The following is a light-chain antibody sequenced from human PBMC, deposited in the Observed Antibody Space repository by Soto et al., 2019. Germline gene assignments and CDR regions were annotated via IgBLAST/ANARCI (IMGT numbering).Light chain of an antibody. CDR3: QQYDSDVFS. V-gene: IGKV1-5*01. J-gene: IGKJ4*01. CDR1: QSVRDW. Sequence: DIHMTQSPSALSASVGDSVTITCRASQSVRDWLAWYQQKPGKAPKLLMYDVSTLEGGVPSRFSGSGSGTEFTLTLNNLQPDDFATYFCQQYDSDVFSFGGGTKVEMK. CDR2: DVS.